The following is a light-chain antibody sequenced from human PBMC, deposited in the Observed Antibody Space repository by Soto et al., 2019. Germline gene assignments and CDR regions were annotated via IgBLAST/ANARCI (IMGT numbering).Light chain of an antibody. CDR1: SSNIGNNA. V-gene: IGLV1-36*01. J-gene: IGLJ1*01. CDR2: FDD. CDR3: AAWDGSLNAYV. Sequence: CVLTQPPSVSAAARQRVTISCSGSSSNIGNNAVNWYQQLPGKAPKLLIYFDDLLPSGVSNRFSGSKSGTSASLAISGLQSEDEADYYCAAWDGSLNAYVFGTGTKVTVL.